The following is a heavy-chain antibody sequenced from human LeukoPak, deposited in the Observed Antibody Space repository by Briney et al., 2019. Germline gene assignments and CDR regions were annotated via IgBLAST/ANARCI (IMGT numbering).Heavy chain of an antibody. D-gene: IGHD3-3*01. J-gene: IGHJ3*02. CDR1: GGSFSGYY. CDR2: INHSGST. V-gene: IGHV4-34*01. Sequence: SETLSLTCAVYGGSFSGYYWSWIRQPPGKGLEWIGEINHSGSTNYNPSLKSRVTISVDTSKNQFSLKLSSVTAADTAVYYCARGPSITIFGVVITRRAFDIWGQGTMVTVSS. CDR3: ARGPSITIFGVVITRRAFDI.